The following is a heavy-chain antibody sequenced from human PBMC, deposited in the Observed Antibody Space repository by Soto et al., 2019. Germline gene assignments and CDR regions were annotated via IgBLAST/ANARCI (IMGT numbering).Heavy chain of an antibody. V-gene: IGHV3-48*03. Sequence: GALRLSCTASGFTFSSYEGNWVRQAPGKGLEGISYLNSYGNIINYADSVRGRFTISRDSAKNSLYLQMNSLRAEDTAVYYCATKNQLPAPNLWGQGXLVTVSS. CDR1: GFTFSSYE. J-gene: IGHJ4*02. D-gene: IGHD1-1*01. CDR2: LNSYGNII. CDR3: ATKNQLPAPNL.